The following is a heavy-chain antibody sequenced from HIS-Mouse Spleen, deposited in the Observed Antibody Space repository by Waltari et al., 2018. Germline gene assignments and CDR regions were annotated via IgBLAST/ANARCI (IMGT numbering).Heavy chain of an antibody. CDR2: INHSGST. CDR3: ARVETQTGDLAFDI. CDR1: GGSFSGYY. V-gene: IGHV4-34*01. D-gene: IGHD7-27*01. Sequence: QVQLQQWGAGLLKPSETLSLTCAVYGGSFSGYYWSWIRQPPGKGLEWVGEINHSGSTNYNPSLKSRVTISVDTSKNQFSLKLSSVTAADTAVYYCARVETQTGDLAFDIWGQGTMVTVSS. J-gene: IGHJ3*02.